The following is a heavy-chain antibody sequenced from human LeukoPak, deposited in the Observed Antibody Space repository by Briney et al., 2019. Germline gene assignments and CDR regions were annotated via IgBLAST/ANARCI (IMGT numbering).Heavy chain of an antibody. V-gene: IGHV4-34*01. D-gene: IGHD2-21*01. Sequence: SETLSLTCAVYGGSFSGYYWSCIRQPPGKGLEYVGKISHSRSTHYNPSLKSRVTISVETSKSQVSLQLSSVTAADTAVYYCARGPSPAYGAWFGPWGQGTLVTVSS. CDR3: ARGPSPAYGAWFGP. CDR2: ISHSRST. J-gene: IGHJ5*02. CDR1: GGSFSGYY.